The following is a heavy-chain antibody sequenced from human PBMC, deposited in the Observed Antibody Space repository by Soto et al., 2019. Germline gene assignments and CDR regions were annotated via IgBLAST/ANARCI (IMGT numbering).Heavy chain of an antibody. CDR3: ARITYYYDSSGYYPGGWFDP. CDR2: IIPIFGTA. Sequence: SVKVSCKASGGTFSSYAMSWVRQARGEGLEWMGGIIPIFGTANYAQKFQGRVTITADKSTSTAYMELSSLRSEDTAVYYCARITYYYDSSGYYPGGWFDPWGQGTLVTVS. D-gene: IGHD3-22*01. J-gene: IGHJ5*02. CDR1: GGTFSSYA. V-gene: IGHV1-69*06.